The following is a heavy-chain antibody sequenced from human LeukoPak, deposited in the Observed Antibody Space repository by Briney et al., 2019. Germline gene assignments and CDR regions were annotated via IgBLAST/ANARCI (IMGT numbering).Heavy chain of an antibody. J-gene: IGHJ6*03. CDR1: GFTFSDYY. CDR3: ARAGDPFYYYYYYMDV. CDR2: ISSSGSTT. V-gene: IGHV3-11*01. Sequence: GGSLRPSCAASGFTFSDYYMSWIRQAPGKGLEWISYISSSGSTTYYADSVKGRFTISRDNAKNSLYLQMYSLRAEDTAVYYCARAGDPFYYYYYYMDVWGKGTTVTDSS.